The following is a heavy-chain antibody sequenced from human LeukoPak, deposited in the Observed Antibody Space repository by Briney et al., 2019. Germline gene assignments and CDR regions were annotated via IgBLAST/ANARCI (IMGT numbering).Heavy chain of an antibody. CDR1: GFTFSSYN. Sequence: PGRSLRLSCAASGFTFSSYNMNWVRQAPGKGLEWISYINTSGRTIYYADSVKGRFTISRDNAKNSLYLQMNSLRAEDTAVYYCARDYYNSSGYWGGDYWGQGTLVTVSS. D-gene: IGHD3-22*01. V-gene: IGHV3-48*01. CDR3: ARDYYNSSGYWGGDY. CDR2: INTSGRTI. J-gene: IGHJ4*02.